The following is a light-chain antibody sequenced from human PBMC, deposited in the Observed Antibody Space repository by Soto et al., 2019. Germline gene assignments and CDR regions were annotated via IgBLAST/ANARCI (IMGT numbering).Light chain of an antibody. CDR2: AAS. CDR3: QHYNSYGT. Sequence: DIQMTQSPSTLSASVGDTVTITCRASESIDNWLAWYQQKPGKAPKLLIFAASTLVRGVPSRFSGRGSGTEFTLTISSLQADDYATYYCQHYNSYGTFGQGTKVDIK. CDR1: ESIDNW. J-gene: IGKJ1*01. V-gene: IGKV1-5*01.